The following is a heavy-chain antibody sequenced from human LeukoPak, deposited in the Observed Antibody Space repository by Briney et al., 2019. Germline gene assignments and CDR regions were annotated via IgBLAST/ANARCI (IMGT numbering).Heavy chain of an antibody. V-gene: IGHV1-2*02. Sequence: ASVKVSCKASGYTFTDYYMYWVRQAPGQGLEWMGWINPNSGGIDPAQKFQGRVTMTRDTSISTVYMELSRLRSDDTAVYYCARGHISDPSFDYWGQGTQVTVSS. J-gene: IGHJ4*02. D-gene: IGHD3-22*01. CDR1: GYTFTDYY. CDR2: INPNSGGI. CDR3: ARGHISDPSFDY.